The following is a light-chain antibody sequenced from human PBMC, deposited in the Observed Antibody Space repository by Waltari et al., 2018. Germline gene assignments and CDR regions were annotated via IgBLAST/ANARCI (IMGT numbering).Light chain of an antibody. Sequence: QSALTQPASVSGSPGQSITISCPGTSRYAGFYHLVSWYQQHPDKAPKLMVYEVISRPSGVSNRFSGSKSGNTASLTISGLQAEDEADYYCCSYAGRNIWVFGGGTKLTVL. CDR2: EVI. CDR3: CSYAGRNIWV. J-gene: IGLJ3*02. V-gene: IGLV2-23*02. CDR1: SRYAGFYHL.